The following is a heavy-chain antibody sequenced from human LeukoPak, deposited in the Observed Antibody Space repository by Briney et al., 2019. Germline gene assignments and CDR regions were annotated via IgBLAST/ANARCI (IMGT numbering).Heavy chain of an antibody. J-gene: IGHJ6*04. CDR1: GASVSSYY. D-gene: IGHD6-13*01. CDR3: ARIRRAAAGFCWDV. Sequence: SETLSLTCTVSGASVSSYYWSWIRQPPGKGLEWIGYIYYSGSTNYNPSLKSRVTISVDTSKNQFSLKLSSVTAADTAVYYCARIRRAAAGFCWDVWGKGTTVTVSS. CDR2: IYYSGST. V-gene: IGHV4-59*08.